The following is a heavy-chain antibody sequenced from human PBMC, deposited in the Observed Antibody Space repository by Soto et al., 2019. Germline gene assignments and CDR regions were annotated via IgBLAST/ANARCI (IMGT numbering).Heavy chain of an antibody. V-gene: IGHV4-31*03. J-gene: IGHJ5*02. CDR3: ARDWDGDYHNWFDP. D-gene: IGHD4-17*01. CDR1: GGSISSGGYY. CDR2: IYYSGST. Sequence: QVQLQESGPGLVKPSQTLSLTCTVSGGSISSGGYYWSWIRQHPGKGLEWIGYIYYSGSTYYNPSPKSRVTISVDTSKNQFSLKLSSVTAADTAVYYCARDWDGDYHNWFDPWGQGTLVTVSS.